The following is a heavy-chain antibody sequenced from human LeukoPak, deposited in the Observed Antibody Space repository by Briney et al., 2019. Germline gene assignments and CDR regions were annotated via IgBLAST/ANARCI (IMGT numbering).Heavy chain of an antibody. V-gene: IGHV1-46*01. CDR2: INPSGGST. CDR1: GYTFTSYA. CDR3: ARAYDFPDY. Sequence: GATVKVSCKASGYTFTSYAMHWVRQAPGQRLEWMGIINPSGGSTSYAQKFQGRVTMTRDTSTSTVYMELSSLRSEDAAVYYCARAYDFPDYWGQGTLVTVSS. J-gene: IGHJ4*02. D-gene: IGHD3-3*01.